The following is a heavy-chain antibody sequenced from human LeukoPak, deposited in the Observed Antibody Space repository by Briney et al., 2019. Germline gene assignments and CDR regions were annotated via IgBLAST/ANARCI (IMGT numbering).Heavy chain of an antibody. J-gene: IGHJ3*02. CDR3: ARWDRSGYEAFDI. CDR2: IIPIFGTA. V-gene: IGHV1-69*13. Sequence: SVEVSCKASGGTFSSYAISWVRQAPGQGLEWMGGIIPIFGTANYAQKFQGRVTITADESTSTAYMELSSLRSEDTAVYYCARWDRSGYEAFDIWGQGTMVTASS. D-gene: IGHD3-22*01. CDR1: GGTFSSYA.